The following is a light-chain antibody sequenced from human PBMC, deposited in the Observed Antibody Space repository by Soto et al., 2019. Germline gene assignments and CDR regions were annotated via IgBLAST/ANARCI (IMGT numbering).Light chain of an antibody. CDR1: QSVRSNY. CDR2: GAS. V-gene: IGKV3-20*01. CDR3: QQYASSPLT. Sequence: EIVLTQSPGTLSLSSGERATLSCRASQSVRSNYVAWYQQKPGQAPRLLIYGASSRATGIPDRFGGSGSGTDFTLTLSRLEHEDFAVDYCQQYASSPLTFGGGTKVESK. J-gene: IGKJ4*01.